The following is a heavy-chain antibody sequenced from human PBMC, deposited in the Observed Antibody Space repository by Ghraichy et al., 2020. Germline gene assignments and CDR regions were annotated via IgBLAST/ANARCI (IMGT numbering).Heavy chain of an antibody. CDR1: GYTFTSYG. CDR2: ISAYNGNT. Sequence: ASVKVSCKASGYTFTSYGISWVRQAPGQGLEWMGWISAYNGNTNYAQKLQGRVTMTTDTSTSTAYMELRSLRSDDTAVYYCARDFDYSNLYYYYGMDVWGQGTTVTVSS. D-gene: IGHD4-11*01. J-gene: IGHJ6*02. V-gene: IGHV1-18*01. CDR3: ARDFDYSNLYYYYGMDV.